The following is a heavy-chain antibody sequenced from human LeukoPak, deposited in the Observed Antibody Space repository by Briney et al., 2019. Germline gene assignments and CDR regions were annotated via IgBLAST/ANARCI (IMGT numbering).Heavy chain of an antibody. CDR2: IYTSGST. D-gene: IGHD4-17*01. CDR1: GGSISSGSYY. J-gene: IGHJ4*02. CDR3: ARDDYGDASYDY. V-gene: IGHV4-61*02. Sequence: SETLSLTCTVSGGSISSGSYYWSWIRQPAGKGLEWIGRIYTSGSTNYNPSLKSRVTISVDTSKNQFSLKLSSVTAADTAVYYCARDDYGDASYDYWGQGTLVTVSS.